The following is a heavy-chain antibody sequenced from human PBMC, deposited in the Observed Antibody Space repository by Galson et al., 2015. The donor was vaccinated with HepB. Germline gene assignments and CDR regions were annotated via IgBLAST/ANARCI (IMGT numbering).Heavy chain of an antibody. Sequence: QSGAEVKKPGESLKISCKGSGYSFTSYWIGWVRQMPGKGLEWMGIIYPGDSDTRYSPSFQGQVTISADKSISTAYLQWSSLKASDTAMYYCARGPSIAAQRKINYYYYYYMDVWGKGTTVTVSS. CDR1: GYSFTSYW. CDR2: IYPGDSDT. CDR3: ARGPSIAAQRKINYYYYYYMDV. V-gene: IGHV5-51*01. J-gene: IGHJ6*03. D-gene: IGHD6-6*01.